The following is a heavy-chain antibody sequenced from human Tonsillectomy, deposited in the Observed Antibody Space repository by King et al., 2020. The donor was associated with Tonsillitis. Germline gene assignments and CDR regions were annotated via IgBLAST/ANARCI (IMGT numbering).Heavy chain of an antibody. CDR2: ILHNGGT. Sequence: QLQESGSGVVEPSQTLSLTCTVSGGSITTNDYSCSWIRQPPGKGLEWSGYILHNGGTFYNQSLSGRVTMSVARSKNQFSRAVHCVNAADTAVYYCARTSRGYSGYGHFDFWGQGVLVPVSS. CDR3: ARTSRGYSGYGHFDF. J-gene: IGHJ4*02. V-gene: IGHV4-30-2*01. D-gene: IGHD5-12*01. CDR1: GGSITTNDYS.